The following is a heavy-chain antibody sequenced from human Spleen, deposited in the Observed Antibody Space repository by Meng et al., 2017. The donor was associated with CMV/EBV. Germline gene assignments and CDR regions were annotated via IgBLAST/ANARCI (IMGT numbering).Heavy chain of an antibody. V-gene: IGHV3-30*04. CDR2: ISYDGRDK. D-gene: IGHD6-13*01. CDR3: ARVERQHLVFDY. J-gene: IGHJ4*02. Sequence: GESLKISCAASGSTFSSLTKYAMHWVRQAPGKGLEWVTYISYDGRDKYYADSVKGRFTISRDNSKNTLYLQMNSLRVEDTAVYYCARVERQHLVFDYWGQGTLVTVSS. CDR1: GSTFSSLTKYA.